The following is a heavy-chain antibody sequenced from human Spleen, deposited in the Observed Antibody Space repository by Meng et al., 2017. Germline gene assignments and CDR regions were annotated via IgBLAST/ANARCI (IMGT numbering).Heavy chain of an antibody. CDR1: GFTCSDYY. CDR3: GDDFWW. Sequence: VQLVESGGGVVEPGGCLRLSCIVSGFTCSDYYMSWIRQAPGKGLEWVAYMGATDGGTTDYAAPVEGRYTISRDDSKNTVYLQMNSLKMEDTAVYFCGDDFWWWGQGTLVTVSS. J-gene: IGHJ4*02. CDR2: MGATDGGTT. V-gene: IGHV3-15*04. D-gene: IGHD3-3*01.